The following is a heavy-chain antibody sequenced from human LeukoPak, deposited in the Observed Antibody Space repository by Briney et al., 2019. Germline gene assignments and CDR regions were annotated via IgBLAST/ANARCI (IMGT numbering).Heavy chain of an antibody. J-gene: IGHJ4*02. CDR3: ARDRGKDYLDS. Sequence: GGSLRLSCTTSGLTFTSHGFHWLRQVVGKRLEWVAFVRNDGSDTYHANSVKGRFSISRDDSKNTLYLQMNSLRPEDTAIYYCARDRGKDYLDSWGQGTQVTVSS. D-gene: IGHD4-23*01. CDR2: VRNDGSDT. CDR1: GLTFTSHG. V-gene: IGHV3-30*02.